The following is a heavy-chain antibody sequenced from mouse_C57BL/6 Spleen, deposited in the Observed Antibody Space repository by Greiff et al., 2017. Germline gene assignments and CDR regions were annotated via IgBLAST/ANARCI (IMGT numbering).Heavy chain of an antibody. V-gene: IGHV1-59*01. D-gene: IGHD3-2*02. CDR3: ARSEGQLRALLDY. Sequence: VQLQQPGAELVRPGTSVKLSCKASGYTFTSYWMHWVKQRPGQGLEWIGVIDPSDSYTNYNQKFKGKATLTVDTSSSTAYMQLSSLTSEDSAVYYCARSEGQLRALLDYWGQGTTLTVSS. J-gene: IGHJ2*01. CDR2: IDPSDSYT. CDR1: GYTFTSYW.